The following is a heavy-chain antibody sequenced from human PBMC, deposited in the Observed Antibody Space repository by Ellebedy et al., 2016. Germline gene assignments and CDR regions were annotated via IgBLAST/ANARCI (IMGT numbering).Heavy chain of an antibody. D-gene: IGHD5-18*01. Sequence: GGSLRLSCKGSGYSFTSYWIGWVRQMPGKGLEWMGIIYPGDSDTRYSPSFQGQVTISADKSISTAYLQWSSLKASDTAMYYCARQGELWLDSYYFDYWGQGTLVTVSS. CDR1: GYSFTSYW. V-gene: IGHV5-51*01. CDR2: IYPGDSDT. CDR3: ARQGELWLDSYYFDY. J-gene: IGHJ4*02.